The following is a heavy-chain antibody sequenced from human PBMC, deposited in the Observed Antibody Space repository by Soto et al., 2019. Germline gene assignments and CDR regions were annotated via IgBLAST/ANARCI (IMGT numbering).Heavy chain of an antibody. V-gene: IGHV3-21*01. CDR1: GFSFSTYS. J-gene: IGHJ4*02. CDR2: ISSSSSFI. D-gene: IGHD4-4*01. Sequence: EVQLVESGGDLVKPGGSLRLSCAASGFSFSTYSMNWVRQAPGKGLEWVSSISSSSSFIYYADSVKGRFTISRDNAKNSLFLQMNSLRAEDTAVYYCAKDRGNSNPSEFDYWGQGTLVNVSS. CDR3: AKDRGNSNPSEFDY.